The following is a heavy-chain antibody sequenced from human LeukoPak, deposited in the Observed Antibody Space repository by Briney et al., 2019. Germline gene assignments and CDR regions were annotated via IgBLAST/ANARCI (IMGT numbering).Heavy chain of an antibody. J-gene: IGHJ4*02. V-gene: IGHV3-9*03. D-gene: IGHD6-13*01. Sequence: GRSLRLSCVASGFTFDDYAMHWVRQAPGKGLEWVSGISWNSGSIGYADSVKGQFTISRDNAKNSLYLQMNSLRVEDMAVYYCAKVAHNSWPFYSDYWGQGTLVTVSS. CDR1: GFTFDDYA. CDR3: AKVAHNSWPFYSDY. CDR2: ISWNSGSI.